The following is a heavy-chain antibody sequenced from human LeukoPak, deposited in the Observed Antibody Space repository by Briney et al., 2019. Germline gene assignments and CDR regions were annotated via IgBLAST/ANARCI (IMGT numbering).Heavy chain of an antibody. V-gene: IGHV3-21*01. Sequence: PGGSLRLSCAASGFTFSSYSMNWVRQAPGKGLEWVSSISSSGDNTYYGDSLKGRFTVSRDNAKNSLYLEMNSLRAEDTAVYYCARDGSPTYYHSSGYSLHFDYWGQGTMVTVSS. J-gene: IGHJ4*02. CDR2: ISSSGDNT. CDR3: ARDGSPTYYHSSGYSLHFDY. CDR1: GFTFSSYS. D-gene: IGHD3-22*01.